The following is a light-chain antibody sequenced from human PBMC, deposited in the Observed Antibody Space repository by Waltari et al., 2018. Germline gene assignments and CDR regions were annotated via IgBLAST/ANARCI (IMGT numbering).Light chain of an antibody. V-gene: IGKV3-11*01. CDR3: QHRDNWLFT. J-gene: IGKJ3*01. Sequence: EIVLTQSPVILSSSPGERATLSCRASQSISTYLAWYQRRPGQAPRLLISDASFRASGVPARFRGSGSGTDFTLTISHLEPEDFAFYFCQHRDNWLFTFGPGTKVDIK. CDR2: DAS. CDR1: QSISTY.